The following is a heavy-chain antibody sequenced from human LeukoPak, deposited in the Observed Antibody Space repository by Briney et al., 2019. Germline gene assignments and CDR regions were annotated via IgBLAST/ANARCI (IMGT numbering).Heavy chain of an antibody. V-gene: IGHV1-46*01. CDR1: GYTFINHH. CDR3: ARQGGYSSAIGMGY. Sequence: VSVKVSCKASGYTFINHHMYWVRQAPGQGLEWMGIINPSGGSTSYAQKFQGRVTMTRDTSTRTVYMEVSSLRSEDTAVYYCARQGGYSSAIGMGYWGQGTLVTVSS. D-gene: IGHD6-19*01. CDR2: INPSGGST. J-gene: IGHJ4*02.